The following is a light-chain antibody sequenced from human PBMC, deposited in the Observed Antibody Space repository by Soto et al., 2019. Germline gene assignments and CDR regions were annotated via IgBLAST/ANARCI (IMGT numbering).Light chain of an antibody. Sequence: EIVMTQSPGTLSLSPGERATISCRASQVIGSRYLAWYHQTSGQAPRLLIYGASSRATGLPDRISGSGSGTDYTPPISRLEPDDVGVYYCQQFCSSMPHTFGQGTKLEIK. CDR1: QVIGSRY. CDR3: QQFCSSMPHT. V-gene: IGKV3-20*01. J-gene: IGKJ2*01. CDR2: GAS.